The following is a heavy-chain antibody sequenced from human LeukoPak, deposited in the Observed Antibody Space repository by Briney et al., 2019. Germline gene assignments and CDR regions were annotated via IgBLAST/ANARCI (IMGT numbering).Heavy chain of an antibody. CDR1: GFTFSSYA. CDR3: AKRGIPSYSSGYYYFDY. Sequence: AGGSLRLSCAASGFTFSSYAMSWVRQAPGKGLEWVSAISGSGGSTYYADSVKGRFTISRDNSKNTLYLQMNSLRAEDTAVYYCAKRGIPSYSSGYYYFDYWGQGTLVTVPS. CDR2: ISGSGGST. D-gene: IGHD6-19*01. J-gene: IGHJ4*02. V-gene: IGHV3-23*01.